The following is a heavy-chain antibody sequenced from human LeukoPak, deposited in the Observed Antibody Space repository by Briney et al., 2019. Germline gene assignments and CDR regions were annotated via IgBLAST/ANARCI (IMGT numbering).Heavy chain of an antibody. CDR1: GYTFASYD. V-gene: IGHV1-69*04. CDR2: IIPILGIA. Sequence: SVKVSCKASGYTFASYDISWVRQAPGQGLEWMGRIIPILGIANYAQKFQGRVTITADKSTSTAYMELSSLRSEDTAVYYCARPVSHYYYYYGMDVWGQGTTVTVSS. J-gene: IGHJ6*02. CDR3: ARPVSHYYYYYGMDV.